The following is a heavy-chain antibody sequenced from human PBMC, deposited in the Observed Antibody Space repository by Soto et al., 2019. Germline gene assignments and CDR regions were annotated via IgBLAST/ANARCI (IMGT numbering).Heavy chain of an antibody. CDR2: ISYDGSNK. CDR3: AKDRRYRSRYFDY. Sequence: QVQLVESGGGVVQPGRSLRLSCAASGFTFSSYGMHWVRQAPGKGLEWVAVISYDGSNKYYADSVKGRFTISRDNSKNTLYLQMNSLRAEDTAVYYCAKDRRYRSRYFDYWGQGTLVTVSS. J-gene: IGHJ4*02. V-gene: IGHV3-30*18. CDR1: GFTFSSYG. D-gene: IGHD1-1*01.